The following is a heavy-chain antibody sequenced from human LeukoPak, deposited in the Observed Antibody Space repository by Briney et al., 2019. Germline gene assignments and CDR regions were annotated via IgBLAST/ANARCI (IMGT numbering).Heavy chain of an antibody. Sequence: GGSLRLSCAASGLTFSSYAMSWVRQAPGKGLEWVSDISGSSGHTYYADSVKGRFTISRDNSKNTLHLQMNSLRAEDTAVYYCAKVGFSEMEWLLYSDHWGQGTLVTVSS. CDR3: AKVGFSEMEWLLYSDH. CDR1: GLTFSSYA. J-gene: IGHJ4*02. D-gene: IGHD3-3*01. CDR2: ISGSSGHT. V-gene: IGHV3-23*01.